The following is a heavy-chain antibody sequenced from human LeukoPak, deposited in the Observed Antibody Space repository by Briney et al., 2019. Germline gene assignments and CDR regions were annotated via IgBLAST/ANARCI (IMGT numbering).Heavy chain of an antibody. V-gene: IGHV1-18*01. CDR2: ISAYNGNT. D-gene: IGHD2-2*02. J-gene: IGHJ5*02. Sequence: GASVKVSCKASGYTFTSYGISWVRQAPGQGLEWMGWISAYNGNTNYAQKLQGRVTMTTDTSTSTAYMELSSLRSEDTAVYYCARGYCSSTSCYTGNWFDPWGQGTLVTVSS. CDR1: GYTFTSYG. CDR3: ARGYCSSTSCYTGNWFDP.